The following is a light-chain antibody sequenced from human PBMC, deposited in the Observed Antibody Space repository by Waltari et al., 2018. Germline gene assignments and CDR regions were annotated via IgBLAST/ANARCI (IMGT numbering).Light chain of an antibody. V-gene: IGLV1-40*01. CDR1: SSNIGADHD. CDR3: QSYDNTLRAWV. J-gene: IGLJ3*02. CDR2: ETN. Sequence: QSVLTQPPSVSGAPGQRVAITCTGNSSNIGADHDVQWYQVLPGTAPKLVIYETNVRPSGVPDRVSGSKSGTSASLAITGLQAEDDAHYYCQSYDNTLRAWVFGGGTKLTVL.